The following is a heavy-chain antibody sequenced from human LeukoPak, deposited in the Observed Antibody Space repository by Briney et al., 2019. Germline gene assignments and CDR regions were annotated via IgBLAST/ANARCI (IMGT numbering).Heavy chain of an antibody. CDR3: ARDSPRLSPPNYYYGMDV. V-gene: IGHV1-18*01. Sequence: ASVKVSCKASGYTFTSYGISWVRQAPGQGLEWMGWISAYNGNTNYAQKLQGRVTMTTDTSTSTAYMELRSLRSDDTAVYYCARDSPRLSPPNYYYGMDVWGRGTTVTVSS. CDR2: ISAYNGNT. CDR1: GYTFTSYG. J-gene: IGHJ6*02.